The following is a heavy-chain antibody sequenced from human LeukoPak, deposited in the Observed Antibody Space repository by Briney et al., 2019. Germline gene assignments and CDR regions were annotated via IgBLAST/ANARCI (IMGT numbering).Heavy chain of an antibody. CDR2: ISSSSSYI. D-gene: IGHD6-19*01. CDR1: GFTFSSYS. Sequence: GGSLRLSCAASGFTFSSYSMNWVRQAPGKGLEWVSSISSSSSYIYYADSVKGRFTISRDNAKNSLYLQMNSLRAEDTAVYYCARVRTVGIAVAKKYFDYWGQGTLVTVSS. CDR3: ARVRTVGIAVAKKYFDY. V-gene: IGHV3-21*01. J-gene: IGHJ4*02.